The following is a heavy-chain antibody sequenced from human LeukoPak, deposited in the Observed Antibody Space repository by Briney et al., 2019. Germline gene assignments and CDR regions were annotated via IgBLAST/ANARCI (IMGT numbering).Heavy chain of an antibody. CDR1: GESFSGYS. J-gene: IGHJ4*02. CDR3: ARLKTFYYGSGRGAFDY. V-gene: IGHV4-34*12. D-gene: IGHD3-10*01. CDR2: VIHGGSS. Sequence: SETLSLTCAVYGESFSGYSWGWLRQPPGKGLEWIGEVIHGGSSNYNPSLKSRVTISIHTSKNQFSLNLTSVTAADTAFYYCARLKTFYYGSGRGAFDYWGQGTLVTASS.